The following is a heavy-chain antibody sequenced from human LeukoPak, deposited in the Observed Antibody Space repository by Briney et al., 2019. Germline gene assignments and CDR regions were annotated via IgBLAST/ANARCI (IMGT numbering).Heavy chain of an antibody. V-gene: IGHV3-7*01. CDR1: GFTFSSYW. CDR3: AKQRYGGEDY. Sequence: GGSLRLSCAASGFTFSSYWMSWVRQAPGKGLEWVASIKQDGSEKYYVDSLKGRFAISRDNAKNSLYLQMNSLRAEDTAMYYCAKQRYGGEDYWGQGTLVTVSS. J-gene: IGHJ4*02. CDR2: IKQDGSEK. D-gene: IGHD3-16*01.